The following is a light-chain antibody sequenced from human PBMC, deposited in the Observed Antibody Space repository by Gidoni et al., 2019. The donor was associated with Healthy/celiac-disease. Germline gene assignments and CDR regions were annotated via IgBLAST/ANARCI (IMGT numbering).Light chain of an antibody. J-gene: IGKJ1*01. CDR2: LGS. CDR3: MQALQTPWT. CDR1: QSLLHSNGYNY. V-gene: IGKV2-28*01. Sequence: DIVMTQSPLSLPVTPGEPASISCRSSQSLLHSNGYNYLDWYLQKPGQSPQLLIYLGSNRASGVPDRFRGRGSGTDFTLKISRVEAEDVGVYYCMQALQTPWTFXQXTKVEIK.